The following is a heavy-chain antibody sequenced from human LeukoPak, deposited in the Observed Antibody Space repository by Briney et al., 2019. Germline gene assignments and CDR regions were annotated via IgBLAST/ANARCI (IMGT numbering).Heavy chain of an antibody. D-gene: IGHD6-6*01. CDR2: INAGNGNT. CDR3: ARGRVAARRGGRGYYYYYMDV. Sequence: ASVKVSCKASGYTFTSYGISWVRQAPGQGLEWMGWINAGNGNTKYSQEFQGRVTITRDTSASTAYMELSSLRSEDTAVYYCARGRVAARRGGRGYYYYYMDVWGKGTTVTVSS. CDR1: GYTFTSYG. J-gene: IGHJ6*03. V-gene: IGHV1-18*01.